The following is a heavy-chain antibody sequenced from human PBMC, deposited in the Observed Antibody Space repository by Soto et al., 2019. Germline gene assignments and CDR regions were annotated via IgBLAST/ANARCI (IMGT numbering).Heavy chain of an antibody. D-gene: IGHD1-26*01. J-gene: IGHJ3*02. V-gene: IGHV1-2*04. CDR2: INPNSGGT. Sequence: QVQLVQSGAEVKKPGASVKVSCKASGYTFTGYHMHWVRQAPGQGLEWMGWINPNSGGTNYAQKFQDWVTMTRDTSISTADVELSRLRSDVTAVYYCERTGVGATYPFKIWDKGTMVTVSS. CDR3: ERTGVGATYPFKI. CDR1: GYTFTGYH.